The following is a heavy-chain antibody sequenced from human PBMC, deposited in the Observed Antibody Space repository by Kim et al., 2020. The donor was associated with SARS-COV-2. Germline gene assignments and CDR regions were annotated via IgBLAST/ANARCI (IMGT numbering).Heavy chain of an antibody. CDR2: IYAGDSET. CDR3: ASQSWGLYYGLDV. D-gene: IGHD6-13*01. J-gene: IGHJ6*02. CDR1: AFTSATDW. V-gene: IGHV5-51*01. Sequence: GESLKISCKGSAFTSATDWIGWVRQMPGKGLEWMGIIYAGDSETTYSPSFEGHVIISADKSVSTAYLQWRSLKASDTAMYYCASQSWGLYYGLDVWGQGTVVIVSS.